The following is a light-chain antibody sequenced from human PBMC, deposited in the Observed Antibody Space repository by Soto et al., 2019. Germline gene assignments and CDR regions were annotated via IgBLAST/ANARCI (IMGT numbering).Light chain of an antibody. CDR2: DAS. J-gene: IGKJ4*01. Sequence: EIVLTQSPATLSLSPGERATLSCRASQSVSSYLAWYQQKPGQAPRLLIYDASNGATGIPARFSGSGSGTDFTLTISSLEPEGFAVYYCQQRSNWALTFGGGTKVEIK. CDR3: QQRSNWALT. CDR1: QSVSSY. V-gene: IGKV3-11*01.